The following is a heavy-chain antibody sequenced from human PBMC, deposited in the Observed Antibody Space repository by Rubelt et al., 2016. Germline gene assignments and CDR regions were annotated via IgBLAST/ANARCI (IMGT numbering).Heavy chain of an antibody. J-gene: IGHJ4*02. V-gene: IGHV1-18*01. Sequence: TNYAQKLQGRVTMTTDTSTSTAYMELRSLRSDDTAVYYCAREDGGNAPFDYWGQGTLVTVSS. CDR2: T. D-gene: IGHD4-23*01. CDR3: AREDGGNAPFDY.